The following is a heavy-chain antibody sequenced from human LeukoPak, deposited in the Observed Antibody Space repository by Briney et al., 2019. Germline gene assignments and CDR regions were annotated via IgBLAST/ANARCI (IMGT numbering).Heavy chain of an antibody. CDR2: ISNSDGST. Sequence: GGSLRLSCAASGFTFSSYAMSWVRQAPGKGLEWVSTISNSDGSTYYADSVKGRFTISRDNSENTLYLQMNSLKTEDTAVYYCTTAGFCSSTSCPDYYYYYMDVWGKGTTVTISS. D-gene: IGHD2-2*01. CDR3: TTAGFCSSTSCPDYYYYYMDV. J-gene: IGHJ6*03. CDR1: GFTFSSYA. V-gene: IGHV3-23*01.